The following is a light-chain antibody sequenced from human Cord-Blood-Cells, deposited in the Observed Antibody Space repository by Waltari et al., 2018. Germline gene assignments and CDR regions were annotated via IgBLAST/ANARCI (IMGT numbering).Light chain of an antibody. CDR1: SSDVGGDTY. Sequence: QSALTQPASVSGSPGQSITISCTGTSSDVGGDTYVSWYQQHPGKAPKLMIYEVSNRPSGVSNRFSGSKSGNTASLTISGLQAEDEADYYCSSYTSSSTYVFGTGTKVTVL. J-gene: IGLJ1*01. CDR2: EVS. CDR3: SSYTSSSTYV. V-gene: IGLV2-14*01.